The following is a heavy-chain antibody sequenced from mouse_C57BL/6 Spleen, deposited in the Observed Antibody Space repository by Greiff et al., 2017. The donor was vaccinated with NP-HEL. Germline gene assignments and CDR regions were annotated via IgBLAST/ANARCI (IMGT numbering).Heavy chain of an antibody. J-gene: IGHJ3*01. D-gene: IGHD2-4*01. V-gene: IGHV1-64*01. CDR1: GYTFTSYW. Sequence: VQLQQPGAELVKPGASVKLSCKASGYTFTSYWMHWVKQRPGQGLEWIGMIHPNSGSTNYNEKFKSKATLTVDKSSSTAYMQLSSLTSEDSAVYYCARDDDGAWFAYWGQGTLVTVSA. CDR3: ARDDDGAWFAY. CDR2: IHPNSGST.